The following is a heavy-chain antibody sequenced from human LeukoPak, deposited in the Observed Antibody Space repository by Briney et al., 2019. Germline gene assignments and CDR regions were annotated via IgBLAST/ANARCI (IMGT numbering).Heavy chain of an antibody. J-gene: IGHJ5*02. CDR3: AKDRGDYTNWFDP. D-gene: IGHD4-17*01. CDR2: IRYDGSNK. CDR1: GFIFSSYS. Sequence: PGGSLRLSCAASGFIFSSYSMNWVRQAPGKGLEWVAFIRYDGSNKYYADSVKGRFTISRDNSKNTLYLQMNSPRPEDTAIYYCAKDRGDYTNWFDPWGQGTLVTVSS. V-gene: IGHV3-30*02.